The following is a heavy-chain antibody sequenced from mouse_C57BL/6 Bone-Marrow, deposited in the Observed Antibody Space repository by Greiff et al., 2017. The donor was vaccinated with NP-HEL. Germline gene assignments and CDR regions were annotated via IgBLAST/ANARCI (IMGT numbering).Heavy chain of an antibody. CDR3: ARRYDYGSSYWYFDV. CDR1: GYTFTSYG. J-gene: IGHJ1*03. Sequence: QVQLKESGAELARPGASVKLSCKASGYTFTSYGISWVKQRTGQGLEWIGEIYPRSGNTYYNEKFKGKATLTADKSSSTAYMELRSLTSEDSAVYFCARRYDYGSSYWYFDVWGTGTTVTVSS. CDR2: IYPRSGNT. V-gene: IGHV1-81*01. D-gene: IGHD1-1*01.